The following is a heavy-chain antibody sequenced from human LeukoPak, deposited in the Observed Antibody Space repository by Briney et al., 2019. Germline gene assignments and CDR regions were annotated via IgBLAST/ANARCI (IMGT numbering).Heavy chain of an antibody. CDR1: GGTFSSYA. J-gene: IGHJ4*02. CDR2: IIPIFGTA. D-gene: IGHD6-13*01. Sequence: SVKVSCKASGGTFSSYAISWVRQAPGQGLEWMGGIIPIFGTANYAQKFQGRVTITADKSTSTAYMELSSLRSEDTAVYYCAREIAAAGTFYLSYFDYWGQGTLVTVSS. CDR3: AREIAAAGTFYLSYFDY. V-gene: IGHV1-69*06.